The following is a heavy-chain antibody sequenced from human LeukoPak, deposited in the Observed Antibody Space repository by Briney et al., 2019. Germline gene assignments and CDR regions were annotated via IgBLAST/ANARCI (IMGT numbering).Heavy chain of an antibody. D-gene: IGHD3-9*01. V-gene: IGHV4-39*07. Sequence: ASETLSLTCTVSGGSISSSNYYWGWIRQPPGKGLEWIGSIYYSGSTYYSPSLKSRVTISVDTSKNQFSLKLSSVTAADTAVYYCARDLDWTPFDAFDIWGQGTMVTVSS. CDR2: IYYSGST. CDR1: GGSISSSNYY. CDR3: ARDLDWTPFDAFDI. J-gene: IGHJ3*02.